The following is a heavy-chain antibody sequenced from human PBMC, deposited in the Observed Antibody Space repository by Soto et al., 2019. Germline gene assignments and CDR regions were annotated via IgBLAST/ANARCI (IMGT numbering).Heavy chain of an antibody. V-gene: IGHV3-23*01. CDR2: INGSGGST. J-gene: IGHJ2*01. CDR1: GFSFSSYA. CDR3: AKDAYVVVVAATRSFWYFDL. D-gene: IGHD2-15*01. Sequence: GGSLRLSCVASGFSFSSYAMSWVRQAPGKGLEWVSAINGSGGSTYYADSVKGRFTISRDNSKNTLYLQMNSLRAEDTAVYYCAKDAYVVVVAATRSFWYFDLWGRGTLVTVSS.